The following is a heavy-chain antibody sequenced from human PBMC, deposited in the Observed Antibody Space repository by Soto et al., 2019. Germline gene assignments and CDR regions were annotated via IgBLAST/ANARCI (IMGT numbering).Heavy chain of an antibody. CDR1: VLNFNTYW. V-gene: IGHV3-7*01. D-gene: IGHD3-3*01. Sequence: GGSLRLSCAASVLNFNTYWMSWVRQSPGKGLEWVANIKQDGSETYYVDSVKGRFTISRDNAKKSLYLQMNSLRAEDTAVYYCAREGFYYDYWSGYTKPYYFDNWGQGALVTVSS. J-gene: IGHJ4*02. CDR3: AREGFYYDYWSGYTKPYYFDN. CDR2: IKQDGSET.